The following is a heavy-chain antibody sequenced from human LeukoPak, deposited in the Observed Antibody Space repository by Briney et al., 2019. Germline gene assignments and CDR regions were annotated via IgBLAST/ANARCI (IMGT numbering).Heavy chain of an antibody. D-gene: IGHD6-19*01. CDR2: IYYSGST. J-gene: IGHJ5*02. Sequence: SETLSLTCTVSGGSISSSSYYWGWIRQPPGKGLEWIGSIYYSGSTYYNPSLKSRVTISVDTSKNQFSLKLSSVTAADTAVYYCARVEQWLFDPWGQGTLVTVSS. CDR3: ARVEQWLFDP. V-gene: IGHV4-39*07. CDR1: GGSISSSSYY.